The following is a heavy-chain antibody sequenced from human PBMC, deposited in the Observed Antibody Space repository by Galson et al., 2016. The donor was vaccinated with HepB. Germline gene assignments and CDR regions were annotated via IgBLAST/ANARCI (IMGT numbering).Heavy chain of an antibody. Sequence: SLRLSCAASGFTFSRSGMHWVRQAPGKGLEWVAAIWYDGSNKYYPDSVKGSFTVSRDNSRNTVHLQMNSMRVEDTAVYYGERDCKGGACYYFDYWGEGSLVTVSS. J-gene: IGHJ4*02. CDR1: GFTFSRSG. CDR3: ERDCKGGACYYFDY. D-gene: IGHD2-21*02. V-gene: IGHV3-33*01. CDR2: IWYDGSNK.